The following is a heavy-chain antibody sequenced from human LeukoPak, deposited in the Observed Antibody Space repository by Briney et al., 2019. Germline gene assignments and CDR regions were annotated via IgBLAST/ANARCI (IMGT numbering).Heavy chain of an antibody. CDR3: ATDDVTTGTKTALGY. V-gene: IGHV1-58*01. J-gene: IGHJ4*02. D-gene: IGHD1-1*01. Sequence: SVKVSCKASGFTFTSSAVQWVRQARGRGLEWIGWIVVGSGNTNYAQKFQERVTINRDMSTSTAYMELSSLRSEDTAVYYCATDDVTTGTKTALGYWGQGTLVTVSS. CDR1: GFTFTSSA. CDR2: IVVGSGNT.